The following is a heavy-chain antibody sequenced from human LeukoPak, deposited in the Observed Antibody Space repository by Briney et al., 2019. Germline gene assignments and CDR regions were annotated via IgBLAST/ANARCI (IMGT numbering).Heavy chain of an antibody. V-gene: IGHV1-2*02. CDR2: INPKIGGT. Sequence: ASVKVSCKASGYTFTGYYMHWVRQAPGQGLEWMGWINPKIGGTNYAQKLQGRVTMTRDTSISTAYMELSRLRSDDTAVYYCARDDQGRYCSSTSCYVNWFDPWGQGTLVTVSS. J-gene: IGHJ5*02. CDR1: GYTFTGYY. CDR3: ARDDQGRYCSSTSCYVNWFDP. D-gene: IGHD2-2*01.